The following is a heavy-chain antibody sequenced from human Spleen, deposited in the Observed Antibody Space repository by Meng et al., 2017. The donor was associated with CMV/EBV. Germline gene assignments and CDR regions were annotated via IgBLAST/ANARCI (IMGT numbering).Heavy chain of an antibody. D-gene: IGHD6-13*01. CDR2: INHSGRT. CDR1: GGSFSGSY. CDR3: ARGAGTAAAEDYYYYGMDV. V-gene: IGHV4-34*01. Sequence: GSLRLSCAVSGGSFSGSYGSWIRQPAGKGLEWIGEINHSGRTNYNLSLKSRVTISVDTSKNQFSLKLSSVTAADTAVYYCARGAGTAAAEDYYYYGMDVWGQGTTVTVSS. J-gene: IGHJ6*02.